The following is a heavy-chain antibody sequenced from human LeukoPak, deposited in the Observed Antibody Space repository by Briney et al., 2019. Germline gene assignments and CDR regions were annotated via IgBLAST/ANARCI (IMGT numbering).Heavy chain of an antibody. J-gene: IGHJ3*02. D-gene: IGHD5-24*01. CDR2: IYHSGTT. V-gene: IGHV4-4*03. CDR3: ARCRDGYNLALDDAFDI. Sequence: PPGTLSLSCAVSGGSISSSNWWSWVGTPPGRGLEWFGEIYHSGTTNYNPPLKSRVTISVDKSKNQFSLNLSSVTAADTAVYYCARCRDGYNLALDDAFDIWGQGTKVTVSS. CDR1: GGSISSSNW.